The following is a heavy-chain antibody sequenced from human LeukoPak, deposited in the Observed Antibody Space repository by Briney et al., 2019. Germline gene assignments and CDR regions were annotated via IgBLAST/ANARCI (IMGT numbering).Heavy chain of an antibody. V-gene: IGHV1-2*02. CDR2: INPNGGGT. Sequence: ASVKVSCKASGYTFTDYYIHWVRQAPGQGLEWMGWINPNGGGTNYAQKFQGRVTMTRDTSINTAYMELSSLRSEDTAVYYCARAYEYSSGWPNAFDIWGQGTMVTVSS. D-gene: IGHD6-19*01. CDR3: ARAYEYSSGWPNAFDI. CDR1: GYTFTDYY. J-gene: IGHJ3*02.